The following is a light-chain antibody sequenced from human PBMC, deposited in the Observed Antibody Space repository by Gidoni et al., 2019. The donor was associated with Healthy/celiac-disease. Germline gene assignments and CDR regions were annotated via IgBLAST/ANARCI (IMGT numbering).Light chain of an antibody. Sequence: QSVLTQPPSVSAAPGPKVTISCSGSSSNIGNNYVSWYQQLPGTAPKLLIYDNNTRPSGIPDRFSGSKSGTSATLGITGLQTGDEADYYCGTWDSSLSVVVFGGGTKLTVL. CDR3: GTWDSSLSVVV. CDR1: SSNIGNNY. J-gene: IGLJ2*01. CDR2: DNN. V-gene: IGLV1-51*01.